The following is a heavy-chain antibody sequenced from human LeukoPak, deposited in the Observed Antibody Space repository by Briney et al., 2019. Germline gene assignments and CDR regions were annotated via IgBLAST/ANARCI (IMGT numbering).Heavy chain of an antibody. Sequence: PGGSLRLSCAASGFTFSSYAMSWVRQAPGKGLEWVSAISGSGGSTYYPDSVKGRFTISRDNSKNTLYLQMNSLRAEDTAVYYCARLECSGGNCYSEKYYFDYWGQGALVTVSS. J-gene: IGHJ4*02. CDR1: GFTFSSYA. V-gene: IGHV3-23*01. D-gene: IGHD2-15*01. CDR2: ISGSGGST. CDR3: ARLECSGGNCYSEKYYFDY.